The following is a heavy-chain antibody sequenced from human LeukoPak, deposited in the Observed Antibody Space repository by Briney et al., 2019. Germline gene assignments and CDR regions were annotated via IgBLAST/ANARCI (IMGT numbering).Heavy chain of an antibody. Sequence: PGGPLRLSCAASGFTFNRYWMSWVRHAPGKALEWVANIKQDGSEKYYVDSVKGRFTIPRENEKHSLYLQMNSLSAEDTAVYFWARGIRSDWHILGNDYFYYYMDVWGKGPTVTVSS. D-gene: IGHD7-27*01. V-gene: IGHV3-7*01. CDR1: GFTFNRYW. J-gene: IGHJ6*03. CDR2: IKQDGSEK. CDR3: ARGIRSDWHILGNDYFYYYMDV.